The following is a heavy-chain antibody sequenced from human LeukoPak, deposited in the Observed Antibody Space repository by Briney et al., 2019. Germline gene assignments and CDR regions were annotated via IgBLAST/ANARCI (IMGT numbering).Heavy chain of an antibody. D-gene: IGHD6-19*01. J-gene: IGHJ4*02. CDR1: GYSFNDKY. CDR3: ARIAVADHDY. CDR2: INPNSGGT. Sequence: ASVTVSYMASGYSFNDKYMHWVRQAPGQGLEWMGWINPNSGGTKYAEKFQGRVTMTRDTSISTAYMELSRLRSDGTGVYYCARIAVADHDYWGQGTLVTVSS. V-gene: IGHV1-2*02.